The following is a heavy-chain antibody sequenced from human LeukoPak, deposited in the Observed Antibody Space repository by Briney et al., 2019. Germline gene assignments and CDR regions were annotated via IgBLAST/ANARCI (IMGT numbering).Heavy chain of an antibody. CDR3: ARAYDSSGYYEGLDY. CDR2: ISYDGSNK. J-gene: IGHJ4*02. Sequence: GGSLRLSCAASGFTFSSYAMHWVRQAPGKGLEWVAVISYDGSNKYYADFVKGRFTISRDNSKNTLYLQMNSLRAEDTAVYYCARAYDSSGYYEGLDYWGQGTLVTVSS. D-gene: IGHD3-22*01. CDR1: GFTFSSYA. V-gene: IGHV3-30*01.